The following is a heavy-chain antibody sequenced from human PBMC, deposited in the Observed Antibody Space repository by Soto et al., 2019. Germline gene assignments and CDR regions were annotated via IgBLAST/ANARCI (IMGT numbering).Heavy chain of an antibody. Sequence: EVQLVESGGGLVQPGRSLRLSCAASGFTFDDYAMHWVRQAPGKGLEWVSGISWNSGSIGYADSVKGRFTISRDNAKNPLYLQMNSLRAEDTALYYCAKEADYDFWSGFKAFDIWGQGTMVTVSS. V-gene: IGHV3-9*01. CDR1: GFTFDDYA. D-gene: IGHD3-3*01. J-gene: IGHJ3*02. CDR3: AKEADYDFWSGFKAFDI. CDR2: ISWNSGSI.